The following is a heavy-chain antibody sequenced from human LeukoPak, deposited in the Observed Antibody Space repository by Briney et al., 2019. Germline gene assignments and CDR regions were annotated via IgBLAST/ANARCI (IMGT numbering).Heavy chain of an antibody. V-gene: IGHV1-2*02. Sequence: ASVKVSCTASGYTFTGSYMHWVRQAPGQGLEWMGWINPNSDVTNYAQKFQGRDTMTRDTSISTAYMELSRLRSDDTAVYYGARDWEGLGEYWYFDLWGRGTLVTVSS. CDR2: INPNSDVT. CDR3: ARDWEGLGEYWYFDL. D-gene: IGHD1-26*01. CDR1: GYTFTGSY. J-gene: IGHJ2*01.